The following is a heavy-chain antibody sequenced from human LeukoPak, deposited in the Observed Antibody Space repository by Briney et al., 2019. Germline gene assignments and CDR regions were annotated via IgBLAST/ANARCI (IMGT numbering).Heavy chain of an antibody. Sequence: GGSLRLSCAASGFTFSSYAMSWVRQAPGKGLEWVSAISGSGGSTYYADSVKGRFTISRDNSKNTLYLQMNSLRAEDTAVYYCVPLGGGYDWYYFDYWGQGTLVTVSS. CDR1: GFTFSSYA. J-gene: IGHJ4*02. CDR2: ISGSGGST. V-gene: IGHV3-23*01. CDR3: VPLGGGYDWYYFDY. D-gene: IGHD5-12*01.